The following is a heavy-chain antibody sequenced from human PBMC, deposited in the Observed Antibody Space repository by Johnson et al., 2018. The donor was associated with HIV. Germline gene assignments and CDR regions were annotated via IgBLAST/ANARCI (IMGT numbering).Heavy chain of an antibody. CDR1: GFTFDDYG. D-gene: IGHD2-21*02. Sequence: VQLVESGGGVARPGGSLRLSCAASGFTFDDYGMSWVRQAPGKGLEWVSGIAWSGGRTGSADSVKGRLTISRDNAKKLLYLQMYSLRAEDTALYYCARGGAYCGGDCYHAFDIWGQGTMVTVSS. J-gene: IGHJ3*02. CDR2: IAWSGGRT. CDR3: ARGGAYCGGDCYHAFDI. V-gene: IGHV3-20*04.